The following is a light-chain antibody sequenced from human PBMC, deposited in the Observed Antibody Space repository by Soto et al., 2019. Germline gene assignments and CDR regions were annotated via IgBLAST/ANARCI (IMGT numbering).Light chain of an antibody. CDR2: EVS. J-gene: IGLJ1*01. Sequence: QSALTQPAAVSGSPGQSITISCTGTSSDVGAYNYVSWYQQHPGKAPKLMIYEVSNRPSGVSNRFSGSKSGNTASLTISGLQAEDEADYYCSSYTGISTYVFAPGTKLTVL. CDR3: SSYTGISTYV. V-gene: IGLV2-14*01. CDR1: SSDVGAYNY.